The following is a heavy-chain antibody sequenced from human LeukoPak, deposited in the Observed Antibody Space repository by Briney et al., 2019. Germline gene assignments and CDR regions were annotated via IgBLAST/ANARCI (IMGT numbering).Heavy chain of an antibody. D-gene: IGHD1-26*01. CDR2: IKSDGTST. Sequence: GGSLRLSCAASGFISSSYWMHWVRQAPGKGLVWVSRIKSDGTSTNYADSVKGRLTISRDNAKNTLHLQMNSLRADDTAVYYCAKGGASLFDYWGQGTLVTVSS. CDR3: AKGGASLFDY. CDR1: GFISSSYW. J-gene: IGHJ4*02. V-gene: IGHV3-74*01.